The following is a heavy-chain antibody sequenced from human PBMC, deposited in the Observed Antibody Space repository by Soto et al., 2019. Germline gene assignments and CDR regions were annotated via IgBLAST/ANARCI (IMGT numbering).Heavy chain of an antibody. CDR1: GYTLTELS. CDR3: ATYDFWSGYYTYYFDY. D-gene: IGHD3-3*01. J-gene: IGHJ4*02. CDR2: FDPEDGET. V-gene: IGHV1-24*01. Sequence: ASVKVSCKVSGYTLTELSMHWVRQAPGKGLEWMGGFDPEDGETIYAQKFQGRVTMTEDTSTDTAYMELSSLRSEDTAVYYCATYDFWSGYYTYYFDYWGQGTLVTVSS.